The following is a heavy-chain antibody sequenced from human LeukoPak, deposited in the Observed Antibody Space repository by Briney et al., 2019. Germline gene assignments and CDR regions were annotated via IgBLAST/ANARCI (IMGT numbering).Heavy chain of an antibody. D-gene: IGHD3-22*01. CDR2: ISGSGDST. J-gene: IGHJ4*02. V-gene: IGHV3-23*01. Sequence: GGSLRLSCAASGFTFSSYAMSWVRQAPGRGLECVSAISGSGDSTYYADPVKGRFTISRDNSKNTLYLQMNSLRAEDTAVYYCAKDRGRYYDSSGYYWGYYFDSWGQGILVTVST. CDR1: GFTFSSYA. CDR3: AKDRGRYYDSSGYYWGYYFDS.